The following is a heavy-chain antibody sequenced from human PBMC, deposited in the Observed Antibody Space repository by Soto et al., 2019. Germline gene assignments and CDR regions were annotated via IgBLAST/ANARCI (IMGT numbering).Heavy chain of an antibody. Sequence: ASVKVSCKASGGTFSSYAISWVRQAPGQGLEWMGGIIPIFGTANYAQKFQGRVTITADESTSTAYMELSSLRSEDTAVYYCARHAHEYSYGYSLYYYGMDVWGQGTTVTVS. CDR3: ARHAHEYSYGYSLYYYGMDV. D-gene: IGHD5-18*01. CDR2: IIPIFGTA. V-gene: IGHV1-69*13. J-gene: IGHJ6*02. CDR1: GGTFSSYA.